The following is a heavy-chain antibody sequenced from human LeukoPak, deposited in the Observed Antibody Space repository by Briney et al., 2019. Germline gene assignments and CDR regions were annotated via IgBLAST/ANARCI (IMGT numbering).Heavy chain of an antibody. CDR3: ARLHWNDHFYGVDV. J-gene: IGHJ6*02. CDR1: GGSIITYY. D-gene: IGHD1-1*01. CDR2: IYYSGST. V-gene: IGHV4-59*08. Sequence: SETLSLTCTVSGGSIITYYWSWIRQPPGKGLEWIGYIYYSGSTNYSPSLKSRVTMSVDTSKDQFSLKLSSVTAADTAMYYCARLHWNDHFYGVDVWGQGTTVTVSS.